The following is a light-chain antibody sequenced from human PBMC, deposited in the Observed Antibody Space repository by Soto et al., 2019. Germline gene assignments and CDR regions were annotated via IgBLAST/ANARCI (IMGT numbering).Light chain of an antibody. CDR3: QQYTNWPSWT. CDR2: GAS. J-gene: IGKJ1*01. CDR1: QSVGSF. Sequence: EKVMTQSPATLSMSPGERATLSCRASQSVGSFLAWYQQKPGQAPRLLIYGASTRATGIPARLSGSGSGTEFTHTISSLQSEDFAVYYCQQYTNWPSWTFGQGTKVE. V-gene: IGKV3-15*01.